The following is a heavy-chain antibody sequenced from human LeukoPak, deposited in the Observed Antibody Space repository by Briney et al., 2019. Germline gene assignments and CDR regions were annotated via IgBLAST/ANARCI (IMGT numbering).Heavy chain of an antibody. J-gene: IGHJ3*02. V-gene: IGHV1-2*02. D-gene: IGHD1-26*01. Sequence: GASVKVSCKASGYTFTGYYMHWVRQAPGQGLEWMGWINPNSGGTNYAQKFQGRVTMTRDTSISTAYMELSRLRSDDTAVYYCARTGRGSYAAAAFDIWSQGTMVTVSS. CDR1: GYTFTGYY. CDR2: INPNSGGT. CDR3: ARTGRGSYAAAAFDI.